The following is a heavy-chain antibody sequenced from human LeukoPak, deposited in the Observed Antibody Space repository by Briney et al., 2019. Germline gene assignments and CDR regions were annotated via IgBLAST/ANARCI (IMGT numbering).Heavy chain of an antibody. V-gene: IGHV3-23*01. D-gene: IGHD3-22*01. CDR1: GFTFSSYA. CDR3: ASGGASYYDSSGYLNY. J-gene: IGHJ4*02. CDR2: ISGSGGST. Sequence: PGGSLRLSCAASGFTFSSYAMNWVRQAPGKGLEWVSAISGSGGSTYYADSVKGRFTISRDNSKNTLYLQMNSLRAEDTAVYYCASGGASYYDSSGYLNYWGQGTLVTVSS.